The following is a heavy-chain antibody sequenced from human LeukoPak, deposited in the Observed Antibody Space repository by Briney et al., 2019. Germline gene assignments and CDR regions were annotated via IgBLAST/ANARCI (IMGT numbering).Heavy chain of an antibody. CDR3: ARVRVSSYYGMDI. Sequence: GGSLILSCAASGFTFSTYWMSWVRQAPGKGLEWVANINQDESEKYYVDSVKGRFTISRDNAKNSLYLQMNSLRAEDTAVYYCARVRVSSYYGMDIWGQGATVTVSS. CDR1: GFTFSTYW. D-gene: IGHD2/OR15-2a*01. V-gene: IGHV3-7*05. CDR2: INQDESEK. J-gene: IGHJ6*02.